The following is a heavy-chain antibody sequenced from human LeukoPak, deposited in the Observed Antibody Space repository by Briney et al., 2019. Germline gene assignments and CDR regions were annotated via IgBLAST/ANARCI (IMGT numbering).Heavy chain of an antibody. Sequence: ASVKVSCKASGYTFTSYDFNWVRQATGQRPEWMGWMGPNSGDTGYAQKFQDRVTMTRNTSISTAYMELSSLRSDDTAVYYCARGPPNWGYDYWGPGTLVTVSS. CDR3: ARGPPNWGYDY. J-gene: IGHJ4*02. CDR1: GYTFTSYD. D-gene: IGHD7-27*01. CDR2: MGPNSGDT. V-gene: IGHV1-8*01.